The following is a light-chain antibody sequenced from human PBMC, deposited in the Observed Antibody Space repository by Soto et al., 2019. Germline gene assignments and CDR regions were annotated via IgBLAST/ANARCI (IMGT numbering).Light chain of an antibody. Sequence: PGERATLSCRASQSVRSFLAWYQQKPGQAPRLLIYDASNRATGIPARFSGSGSGTDFTLTISSLEPEDFAVYYCQQRSNWPPYTFGQGTKLEIK. J-gene: IGKJ2*01. CDR2: DAS. V-gene: IGKV3-11*01. CDR3: QQRSNWPPYT. CDR1: QSVRSF.